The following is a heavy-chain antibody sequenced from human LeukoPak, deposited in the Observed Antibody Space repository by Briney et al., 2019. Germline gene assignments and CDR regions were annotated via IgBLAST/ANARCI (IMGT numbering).Heavy chain of an antibody. CDR3: ARDIVATINFDY. J-gene: IGHJ4*02. D-gene: IGHD5-12*01. V-gene: IGHV1-2*02. CDR2: INPNSGGT. Sequence: ASVKVSCKASGYTFTGYYMHWVRPAPGQGLEWMGWINPNSGGTNYAQKFQGRVTMTGDTFISTAYMELSRLRSDDTAVYYCARDIVATINFDYWGQGTLVTVSS. CDR1: GYTFTGYY.